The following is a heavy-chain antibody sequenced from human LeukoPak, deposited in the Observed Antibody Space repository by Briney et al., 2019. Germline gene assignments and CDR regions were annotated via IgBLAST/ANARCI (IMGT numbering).Heavy chain of an antibody. CDR3: ARVKDLWFGELPWAFDI. V-gene: IGHV3-66*01. CDR1: GFTFNNAW. Sequence: GGSLRLSCVASGFTFNNAWMSWVRQAPGKGLEWVSVIYSGGSTYYADSVKGRFTISRDNSKNTLYLQMNSLRAEDTAVYYCARVKDLWFGELPWAFDIWGQGTMVTVSS. D-gene: IGHD3-10*01. CDR2: IYSGGST. J-gene: IGHJ3*02.